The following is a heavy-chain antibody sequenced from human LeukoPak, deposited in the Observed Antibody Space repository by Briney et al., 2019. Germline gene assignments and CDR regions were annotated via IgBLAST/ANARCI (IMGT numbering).Heavy chain of an antibody. CDR1: GGSISSYY. Sequence: SETLSLTCTVSGGSISSYYWSWIRQPAGKGLGWIGRIYTSGSTNYNPSLKSRVTMSVDTSKNQFPLKLSSVTAADAAVYYCARDSSGSKALDYWGQGTLVTVSS. CDR3: ARDSSGSKALDY. V-gene: IGHV4-4*07. CDR2: IYTSGST. D-gene: IGHD3-22*01. J-gene: IGHJ4*02.